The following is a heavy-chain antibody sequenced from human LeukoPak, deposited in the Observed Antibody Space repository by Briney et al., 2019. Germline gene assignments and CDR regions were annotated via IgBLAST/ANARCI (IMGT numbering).Heavy chain of an antibody. CDR3: ARVGDTYYYDSCVYSSPYYFDY. CDR2: ISAYNGNT. CDR1: GYTFTSYG. D-gene: IGHD3-22*01. J-gene: IGHJ4*02. V-gene: IGHV1-18*01. Sequence: GASVKVSCKASGYTFTSYGISWVRQAPGQGLEWMGWISAYNGNTNYAQKLQGRVTMTTDTSTSTAYMELRSLRSDDTAVYYCARVGDTYYYDSCVYSSPYYFDYWGRGTLVTV.